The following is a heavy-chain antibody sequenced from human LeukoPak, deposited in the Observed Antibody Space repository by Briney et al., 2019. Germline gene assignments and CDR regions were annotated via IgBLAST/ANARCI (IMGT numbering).Heavy chain of an antibody. CDR2: VDPEDGET. J-gene: IGHJ3*02. V-gene: IGHV1-24*01. D-gene: IGHD6-13*01. Sequence: ASVKVSCKVSEYTLTELSMHWVRQAPGKGLEWMGGVDPEDGETIYAQKFQGRVTMTEDTSTDTAYMELSSLRSEDTAVYYCATHNKDQQLARVGAFDIWGQGTMVTVSS. CDR1: EYTLTELS. CDR3: ATHNKDQQLARVGAFDI.